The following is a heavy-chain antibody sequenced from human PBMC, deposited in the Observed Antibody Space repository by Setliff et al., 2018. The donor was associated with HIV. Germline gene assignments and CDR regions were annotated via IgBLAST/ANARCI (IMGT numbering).Heavy chain of an antibody. CDR2: SSWNSGRI. CDR3: ATEGVKTGTTRAGSYYYYYMYV. Sequence: SLRLSCAASGFTFDDYAMHGVRQAPGKGLEWVSGSSWNSGRIGYADSVKGRFTISRDNAKNSLYLQMNSLRAEDMALYYCATEGVKTGTTRAGSYYYYYMYVWGKGSTFTVSS. CDR1: GFTFDDYA. V-gene: IGHV3-9*03. D-gene: IGHD1-7*01. J-gene: IGHJ6*03.